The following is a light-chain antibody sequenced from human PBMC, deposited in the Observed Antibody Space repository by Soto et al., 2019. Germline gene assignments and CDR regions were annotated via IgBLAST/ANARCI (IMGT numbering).Light chain of an antibody. CDR3: QEYNSYPVN. CDR2: DAS. Sequence: DIQVTQSPATLSASVGARVTITCGGRQNIGTWLAWYQQKPGKAPKLLIYDASTLESGVPSRFSGSGSGTEFTLTISSLQPEDVATYYCQEYNSYPVNFGQGTRLEIK. CDR1: QNIGTW. J-gene: IGKJ5*01. V-gene: IGKV1-5*01.